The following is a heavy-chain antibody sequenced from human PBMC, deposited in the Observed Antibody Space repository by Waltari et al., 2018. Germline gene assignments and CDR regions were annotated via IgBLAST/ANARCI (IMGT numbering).Heavy chain of an antibody. CDR1: GGSISSYS. Sequence: QVQLQESGPGLVKPSETLSLTCTVSGGSISSYSWSWIRQPPGKGLEWIGYIYYSGSTNYNPSLKSRVTISVDTSKNQFSLKLSSVTAADTAVYYCATSSPGYYDYVWGSYRPDAFDIWGQGTMVTVSS. CDR3: ATSSPGYYDYVWGSYRPDAFDI. J-gene: IGHJ3*02. CDR2: IYYSGST. D-gene: IGHD3-16*02. V-gene: IGHV4-59*01.